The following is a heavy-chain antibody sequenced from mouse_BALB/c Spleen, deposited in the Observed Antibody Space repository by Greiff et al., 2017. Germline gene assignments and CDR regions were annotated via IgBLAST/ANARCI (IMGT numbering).Heavy chain of an antibody. CDR1: GFTFSSFG. J-gene: IGHJ2*01. D-gene: IGHD4-1*01. CDR3: ARSNWVFDY. Sequence: EVQVVESGGGLVQPGGSRKLSCAASGFTFSSFGMHWVRQAPEKGLEWVAYISSGSSTIYYADTVKGRFTISRDNPKNTLFLQMTSLRSEDTAMYYCARSNWVFDYWGQGTTLTVSS. CDR2: ISSGSSTI. V-gene: IGHV5-17*02.